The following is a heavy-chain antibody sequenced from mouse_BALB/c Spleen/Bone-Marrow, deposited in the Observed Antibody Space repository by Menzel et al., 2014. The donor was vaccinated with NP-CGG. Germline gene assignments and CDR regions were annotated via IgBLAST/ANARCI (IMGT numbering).Heavy chain of an antibody. D-gene: IGHD2-3*01. J-gene: IGHJ2*01. CDR1: GYAFTNYL. V-gene: IGHV1-54*01. Sequence: VQLQESGAELVRPGTSVKVSCKASGYAFTNYLIEWVKQRPGQGLEWIGVINSGSGGTDYNEKFKDKATLTVDKSSSTAYMQLSSLTSEDSAVYYCTRRDDGYPYWGQGTTLTVSS. CDR3: TRRDDGYPY. CDR2: INSGSGGT.